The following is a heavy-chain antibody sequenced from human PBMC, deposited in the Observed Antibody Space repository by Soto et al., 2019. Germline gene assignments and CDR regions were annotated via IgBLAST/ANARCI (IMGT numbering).Heavy chain of an antibody. Sequence: VNGYWKSVGYGYSGYVMHWRSQAPGKRLEWMGWINAGNGNTKYSQKFQGRVTITRDTSASTAYMELSSLRSEDTAVYYCARDEVAGFDGSYGYRGYYYYMDVWGKGPTVTVS. CDR1: GYGYSGYV. CDR2: INAGNGNT. J-gene: IGHJ6*03. V-gene: IGHV1-3*01. D-gene: IGHD5-18*01. CDR3: ARDEVAGFDGSYGYRGYYYYMDV.